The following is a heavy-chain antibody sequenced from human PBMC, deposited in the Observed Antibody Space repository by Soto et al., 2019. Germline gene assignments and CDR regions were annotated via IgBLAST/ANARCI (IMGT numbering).Heavy chain of an antibody. D-gene: IGHD1-26*01. Sequence: PSETLSLTCTVSGASIRSGGYYWSWIRHDPGKGLEWLGYIYDNGTTYYNPSLKSRVSISRDTSKNQFSLKMTSLTAADTAIYYCASGQVGATTWFDPWGQGTKVTVSS. CDR1: GASIRSGGYY. J-gene: IGHJ5*02. CDR2: IYDNGTT. V-gene: IGHV4-31*03. CDR3: ASGQVGATTWFDP.